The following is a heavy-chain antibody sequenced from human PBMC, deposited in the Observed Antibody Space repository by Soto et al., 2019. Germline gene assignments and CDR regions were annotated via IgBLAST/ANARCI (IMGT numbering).Heavy chain of an antibody. D-gene: IGHD5-18*01. V-gene: IGHV4-4*07. CDR1: GGSITNHY. CDR3: ARDYDVNTAVDYWYFDL. J-gene: IGHJ2*01. CDR2: IYPSGRA. Sequence: QVQLQESGPRLVTPSETLTLTCSLSGGSITNHYWGWIRQPPGKGLEFIGRIYPSGRAHDNPSLQSRVTMSVDTSKNQFSLKVNSVTAADTAIYYCARDYDVNTAVDYWYFDLWGRGTLVTVSS.